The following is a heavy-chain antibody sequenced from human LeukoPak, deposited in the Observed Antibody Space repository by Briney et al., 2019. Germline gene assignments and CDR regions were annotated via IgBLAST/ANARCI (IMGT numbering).Heavy chain of an antibody. CDR2: IYYSGST. CDR3: SRDSRYSSGSPRDWFDP. D-gene: IGHD3-22*01. J-gene: IGHJ5*02. V-gene: IGHV4-30-4*08. Sequence: KTSETLSLTCTVSGGSISSGDYYWSWIRQPPGKGLEWIGYIYYSGSTYYNPSLKSRVTISVDTSKNQFSLELSSVTAADTAVYYCSRDSRYSSGSPRDWFDPWGQGTLVTVSS. CDR1: GGSISSGDYY.